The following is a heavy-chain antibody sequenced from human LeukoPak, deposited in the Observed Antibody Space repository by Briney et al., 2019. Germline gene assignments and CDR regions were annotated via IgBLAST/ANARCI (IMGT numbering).Heavy chain of an antibody. Sequence: PGGSLRLSCAASGFTFSSYAMSWVRQAPGKGLEWVAVISYDGSNKYYADSVKGRFTISSDNSKNTLYLQMNSLRAEDTAVYYCAKTGTVRASGSSPALDYWGQGTLVTVSS. CDR3: AKTGTVRASGSSPALDY. V-gene: IGHV3-30*18. CDR1: GFTFSSYA. CDR2: ISYDGSNK. J-gene: IGHJ4*02. D-gene: IGHD1-26*01.